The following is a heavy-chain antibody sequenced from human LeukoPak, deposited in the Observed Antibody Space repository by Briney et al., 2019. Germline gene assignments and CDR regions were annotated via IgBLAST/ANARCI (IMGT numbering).Heavy chain of an antibody. CDR2: INTNIGNP. CDR1: GYTFTSYA. Sequence: ASVKVSCKAFGYTFTSYAMNWVRQAPGQGLEWMGWINTNIGNPTYAQGCTGRFVFSLDTSVSTAYLQISSLKAEDTAVYYCARVRDAYNPRLRILEYYFDFWGQGTLVTVSS. J-gene: IGHJ4*02. CDR3: ARVRDAYNPRLRILEYYFDF. D-gene: IGHD5-24*01. V-gene: IGHV7-4-1*02.